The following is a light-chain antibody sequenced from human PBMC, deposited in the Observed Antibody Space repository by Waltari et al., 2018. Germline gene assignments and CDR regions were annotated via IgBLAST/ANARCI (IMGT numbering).Light chain of an antibody. J-gene: IGLJ1*01. CDR2: NNY. CDR1: TSNIGSNT. V-gene: IGLV1-44*01. Sequence: QSVLTQTPSASGTPGQRVTISCSGSTSNIGSNTVYWYQHLPGTAPKLLIYNNYQRPSGVPDRFSGSKSGTSASLAISGLQSEDESDYYCATWDDSLNGYLFGTGTKVNVL. CDR3: ATWDDSLNGYL.